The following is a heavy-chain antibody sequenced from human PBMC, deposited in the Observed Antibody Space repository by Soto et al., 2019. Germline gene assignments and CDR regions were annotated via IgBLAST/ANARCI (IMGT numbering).Heavy chain of an antibody. CDR2: IYYSGIT. D-gene: IGHD6-13*01. V-gene: IGHV4-31*03. CDR3: ARGWRSSPVSWFDP. J-gene: IGHJ5*02. Sequence: PSETLSLSCTVSGGSIGSGGYYWSWIRQHPGKGLEWIGYIYYSGITYYNPSLKSRVTISVDTSKNQFSLKLSSVTAADTAVYYCARGWRSSPVSWFDPWGQGTLVTVSS. CDR1: GGSIGSGGYY.